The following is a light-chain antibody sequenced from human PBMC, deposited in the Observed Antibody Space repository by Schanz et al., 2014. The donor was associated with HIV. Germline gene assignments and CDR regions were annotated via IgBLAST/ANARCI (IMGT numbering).Light chain of an antibody. Sequence: DIVMTQSPDSLAVSLGGRATINCKSSQTVLYSSNNKNYLAWYQQKPGQPPKLLIYWASIRESGVPDRFSGSGSGTHFTLTISSLQAEDAAVYYCKQYYSTPPYTFGQGTKLETK. J-gene: IGKJ2*01. CDR1: QTVLYSSNNKNY. CDR2: WAS. CDR3: KQYYSTPPYT. V-gene: IGKV4-1*01.